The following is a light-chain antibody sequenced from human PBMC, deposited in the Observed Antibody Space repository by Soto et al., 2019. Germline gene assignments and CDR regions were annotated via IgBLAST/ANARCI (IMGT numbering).Light chain of an antibody. V-gene: IGLV2-23*02. Sequence: QSVLTQPASVSGSPGQSITISCTGTSSDVGSYNLVSWYQQHPGKAPKLMIYEVSKRPSGVTTRLSGSKSGNTASLTISGLQAEDEADYYCCSYAGSSTSVVFGGGTKLTVL. J-gene: IGLJ2*01. CDR2: EVS. CDR1: SSDVGSYNL. CDR3: CSYAGSSTSVV.